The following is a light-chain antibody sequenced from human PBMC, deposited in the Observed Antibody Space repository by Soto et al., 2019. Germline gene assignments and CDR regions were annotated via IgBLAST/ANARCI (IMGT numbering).Light chain of an antibody. Sequence: QSVLTQSPSASGTPGQRVTISCSGSTSNVGSNVVNWYQQLPGTAPKLLIYSSAHRPPGVPDRVSGSKSGTSASLAISGLHSEDEADYYCAEWDDSLNGWVFGGGTKLTVL. J-gene: IGLJ3*02. V-gene: IGLV1-44*01. CDR1: TSNVGSNV. CDR2: SSA. CDR3: AEWDDSLNGWV.